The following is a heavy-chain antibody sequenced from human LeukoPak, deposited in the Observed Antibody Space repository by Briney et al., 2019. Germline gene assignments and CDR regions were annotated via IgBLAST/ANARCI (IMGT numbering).Heavy chain of an antibody. CDR1: GYTFTGYY. V-gene: IGHV1-2*02. CDR3: ARVPVGYYGSGSYFDY. D-gene: IGHD3-10*01. Sequence: ASVKVSCKASGYTFTGYYMHWVRQAPGQGLEWMGWINPNSGGTNYAQKFQGRVTMTRDPYISTAYMELSRLRSDDTAVYYCARVPVGYYGSGSYFDYWGQGTLVTVSS. CDR2: INPNSGGT. J-gene: IGHJ4*02.